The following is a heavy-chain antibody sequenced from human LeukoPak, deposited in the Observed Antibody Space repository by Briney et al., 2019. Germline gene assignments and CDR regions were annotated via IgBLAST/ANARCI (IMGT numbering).Heavy chain of an antibody. CDR1: GFTFSSFE. D-gene: IGHD5-18*01. Sequence: GGSLRLSCAASGFTFSSFEMNWVRQAPGKGLEWVSYISSGGNSIYYADSVKGRFTISRNNAKNSLYLQMNSLRDEDTAVYYCARERVADTAMVWYFDLWGRGTLVTVSS. V-gene: IGHV3-48*03. CDR2: ISSGGNSI. J-gene: IGHJ2*01. CDR3: ARERVADTAMVWYFDL.